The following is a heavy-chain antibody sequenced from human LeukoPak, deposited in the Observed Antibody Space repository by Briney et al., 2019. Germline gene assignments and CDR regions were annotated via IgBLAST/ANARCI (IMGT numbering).Heavy chain of an antibody. Sequence: GGSLRLSCAGSGFIFSNYAMSWVRQAPGQGLEWVSTISNSGDATFYADAVKGRFTISRDNSKDTLYLQMYSLRAEDTAIYYCAKAPPYTKYFDYWGQGTLLTVSS. CDR3: AKAPPYTKYFDY. CDR2: ISNSGDAT. CDR1: GFIFSNYA. J-gene: IGHJ4*02. V-gene: IGHV3-23*01. D-gene: IGHD1-1*01.